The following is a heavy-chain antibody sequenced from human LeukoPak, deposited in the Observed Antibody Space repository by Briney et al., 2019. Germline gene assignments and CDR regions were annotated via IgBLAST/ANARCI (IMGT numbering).Heavy chain of an antibody. Sequence: ASVKVSCKSSGYTFTSYGFTWVRQPPGQGLEWMGWISAYNGNTNYVQKLQGRVTMSTDTSTSTVYMELRSLRSDDTAVYYCARGGRTESVDYWGQGTLVTVSS. J-gene: IGHJ4*02. V-gene: IGHV1-18*01. D-gene: IGHD3-10*01. CDR3: ARGGRTESVDY. CDR2: ISAYNGNT. CDR1: GYTFTSYG.